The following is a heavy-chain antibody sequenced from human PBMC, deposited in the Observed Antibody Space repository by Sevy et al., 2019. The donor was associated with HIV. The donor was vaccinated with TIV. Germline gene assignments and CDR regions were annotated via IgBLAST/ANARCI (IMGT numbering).Heavy chain of an antibody. CDR1: GGSISTYY. D-gene: IGHD6-19*01. Sequence: SQSLSLTCTVSGGSISTYYWSWIRQPPGKGLEWIGHIYYSGNTNYNPSLKSRVTISLDTSKNQFSLNLNSVTAADTAVYYCARAPAGGWAVWGQGTLVTVSS. CDR2: IYYSGNT. CDR3: ARAPAGGWAV. V-gene: IGHV4-59*01. J-gene: IGHJ4*02.